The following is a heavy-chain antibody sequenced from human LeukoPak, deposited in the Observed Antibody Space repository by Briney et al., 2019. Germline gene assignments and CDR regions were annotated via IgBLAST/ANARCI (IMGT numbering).Heavy chain of an antibody. D-gene: IGHD6-6*01. CDR1: GFTFSSHA. Sequence: GGSLRLSCAASGFTFSSHAMHWVRRAPGKGLEWVAVISFDGSNKYYADCVKGRFTISRDNSRNTLYLQMNSLRAEDTAVYYCARDHGRGSSSFYSWGGGTYYFDYWGQGTLVTVSS. V-gene: IGHV3-30*04. CDR2: ISFDGSNK. CDR3: ARDHGRGSSSFYSWGGGTYYFDY. J-gene: IGHJ4*02.